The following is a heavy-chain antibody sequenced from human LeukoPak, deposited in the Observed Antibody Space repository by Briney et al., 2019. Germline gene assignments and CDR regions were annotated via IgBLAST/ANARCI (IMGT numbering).Heavy chain of an antibody. D-gene: IGHD6-13*01. V-gene: IGHV1-18*01. Sequence: ASVKVSCKASGYTFTSYGISWVRQAPGQGLEWMGWISAYNGNTNYAQKLQGRVTMTTDTSTSTAYMELRSLRSDDTAVYYCARSRDGQYSSSWYPDYFDYWGQGTLVTVSS. CDR1: GYTFTSYG. CDR2: ISAYNGNT. J-gene: IGHJ4*02. CDR3: ARSRDGQYSSSWYPDYFDY.